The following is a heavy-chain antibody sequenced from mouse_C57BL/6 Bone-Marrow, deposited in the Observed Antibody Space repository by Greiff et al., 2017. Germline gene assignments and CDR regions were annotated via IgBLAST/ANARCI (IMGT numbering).Heavy chain of an antibody. CDR2: FHPYNDDT. V-gene: IGHV1-47*01. CDR1: GYTFTTYP. J-gene: IGHJ4*01. CDR3: ARRMDYYAMDY. Sequence: QVQLQQSGAELVKPGASVKMSCKASGYTFTTYPLEWMKQNHGKSLEWIGNFHPYNDDTKYNEKFKGKATFTVEKSSSTVYLELSRLTSDASAVYYCARRMDYYAMDYWGQGTSVTVSS. D-gene: IGHD2-3*01.